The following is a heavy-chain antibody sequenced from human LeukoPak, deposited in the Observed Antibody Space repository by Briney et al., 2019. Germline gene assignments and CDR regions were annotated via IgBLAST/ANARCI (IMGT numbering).Heavy chain of an antibody. D-gene: IGHD3-22*01. CDR3: ARLGSTGYYDSSGSRRAALDY. J-gene: IGHJ4*02. CDR1: GGSISSSSYY. CDR2: IYYSGST. Sequence: SETLSLTCTVSGGSISSSSYYWGWIRQPPGKGLEWIGSIYYSGSTYYNPSLKSRVTISVDTYKNQFSLKRSSVTAADTAVYYCARLGSTGYYDSSGSRRAALDYWGQGTLVTVSS. V-gene: IGHV4-39*01.